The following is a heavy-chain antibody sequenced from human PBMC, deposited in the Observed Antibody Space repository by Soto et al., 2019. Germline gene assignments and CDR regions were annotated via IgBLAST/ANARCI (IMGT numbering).Heavy chain of an antibody. V-gene: IGHV4-61*01. CDR1: GGSVSSGSYY. J-gene: IGHJ6*02. D-gene: IGHD1-26*01. CDR2: IYYSGST. CDR3: AGATYYYYGMDV. Sequence: SETLSLTCTVSGGSVSSGSYYWSWVRQPPGKGLEWIAYIYYSGSTNYNPSLKSRVTISVDRSKNQFSLKLNSVTAADTAVYYCAGATYYYYGMDVWGQGTTVTVSS.